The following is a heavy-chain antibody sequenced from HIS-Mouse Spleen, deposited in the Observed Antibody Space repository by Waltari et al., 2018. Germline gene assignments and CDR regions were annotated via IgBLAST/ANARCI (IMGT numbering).Heavy chain of an antibody. CDR1: GFTFSSYA. CDR2: ISYDGSNK. Sequence: QVQLVESGGGVVQPGRSLRLSCAASGFTFSSYAMHWVRQAPGKGMGWVPVISYDGSNKYYADSVKGRFTISRDNSKNTLYLQMNSLRAEDTAVYYCARRRSYFDYWGQGTLVTVSS. CDR3: ARRRSYFDY. V-gene: IGHV3-30-3*01. J-gene: IGHJ4*02.